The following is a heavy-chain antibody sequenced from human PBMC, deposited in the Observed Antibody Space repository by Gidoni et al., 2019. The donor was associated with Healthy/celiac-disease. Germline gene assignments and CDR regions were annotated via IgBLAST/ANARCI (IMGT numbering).Heavy chain of an antibody. CDR2: ISSSSSYI. Sequence: SCAASGFTFSSYSMNWVRQAPGKGLEWVSSISSSSSYIYYADSVKGRFTISRDNAKNSLYLQMNSLRAEDTAVYYCAIYCSSTSCYGSYYYGMDVWGQGTTVTVSS. D-gene: IGHD2-2*01. CDR1: GFTFSSYS. CDR3: AIYCSSTSCYGSYYYGMDV. V-gene: IGHV3-21*01. J-gene: IGHJ6*02.